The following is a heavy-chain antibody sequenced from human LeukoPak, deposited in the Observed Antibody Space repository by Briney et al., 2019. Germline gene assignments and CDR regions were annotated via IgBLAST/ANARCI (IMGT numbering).Heavy chain of an antibody. D-gene: IGHD1-14*01. Sequence: ASVKVSCKTSGYPFTTSEINWARQAAGQGLEWMGWVHPDTGYADYAQKFQGRVTMTSDTSISTAYMELSSLRSDDTAVYFCARGSRNDPWGQGTLVTVSS. V-gene: IGHV1-8*01. CDR3: ARGSRNDP. CDR2: VHPDTGYA. CDR1: GYPFTTSE. J-gene: IGHJ5*02.